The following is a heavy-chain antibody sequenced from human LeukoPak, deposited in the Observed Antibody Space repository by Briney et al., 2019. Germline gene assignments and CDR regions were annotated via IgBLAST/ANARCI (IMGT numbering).Heavy chain of an antibody. Sequence: ASVKVSCKASGYTFTSYGISWVRQAPGQGLEWMGWISAYNYNTNYAQKLQGRVTMTTDTSTSTAYMELRSLRSDDTAVYYCARGYCSGGSCYSLYFQHWGQGTLVTVSS. V-gene: IGHV1-18*01. CDR2: ISAYNYNT. CDR3: ARGYCSGGSCYSLYFQH. D-gene: IGHD2-15*01. J-gene: IGHJ1*01. CDR1: GYTFTSYG.